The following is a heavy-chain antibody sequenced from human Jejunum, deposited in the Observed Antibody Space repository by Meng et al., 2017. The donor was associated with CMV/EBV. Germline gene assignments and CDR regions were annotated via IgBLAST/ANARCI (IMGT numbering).Heavy chain of an antibody. J-gene: IGHJ4*02. CDR1: GCTFSDNY. D-gene: IGHD6-19*01. CDR2: ISNSGSDT. Sequence: VQLVGVGGDLVKPGGSWRLSCAASGCTFSDNYMSWIRQDQGKGLEWVSYISNSGSDTNYADSVKGRFTISRDNSKNSLYLQMKTLRAEEAAVYYCARIPAYSIGWYNHFDSWGQGTLVTGSS. CDR3: ARIPAYSIGWYNHFDS. V-gene: IGHV3-11*05.